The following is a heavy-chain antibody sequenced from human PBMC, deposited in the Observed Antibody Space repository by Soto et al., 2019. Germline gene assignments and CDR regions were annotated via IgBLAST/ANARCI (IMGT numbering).Heavy chain of an antibody. CDR3: ARDSNSLDP. Sequence: GPGPEVSSETLSLTCVVSTYSISSGFFWAWIRQPPGKGLEWVGSIYHTGDTYYNPSLRSQVTMSVDTSKNQFSLKMTYLTAADTAVYFCARDSNSLDPWGQGILVTVSS. V-gene: IGHV4-38-2*02. CDR1: TYSISSGFF. J-gene: IGHJ5*02. CDR2: IYHTGDT. D-gene: IGHD4-4*01.